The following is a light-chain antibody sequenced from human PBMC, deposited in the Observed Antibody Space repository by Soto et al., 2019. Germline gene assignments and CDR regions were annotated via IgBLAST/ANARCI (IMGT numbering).Light chain of an antibody. V-gene: IGKV1-5*01. CDR2: DAS. CDR3: QQYQSSWT. CDR1: QSISSW. J-gene: IGKJ1*01. Sequence: THSPGTLSASVGDIVTITCRASQSISSWLAWYQQKPGKVPNLLIYDASNLESGVPLRFSGSGSGTEFTLTISSLQPDDFATYHCQQYQSSWTFGQGTKVDIK.